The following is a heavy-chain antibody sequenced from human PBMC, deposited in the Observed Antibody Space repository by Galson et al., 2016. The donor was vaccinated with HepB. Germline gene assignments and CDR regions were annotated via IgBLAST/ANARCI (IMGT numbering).Heavy chain of an antibody. CDR3: ARLDGYSYPYYFDS. D-gene: IGHD5-24*01. V-gene: IGHV1-69*06. CDR2: IIPIFGTA. J-gene: IGHJ4*02. CDR1: EGTFSNYV. Sequence: SVKVSCKASEGTFSNYVISWVRQAPGQGLEWLGGIIPIFGTANNAQKFQGRVTITADKSTNTAYMELSSLRSDDTAVYYCARLDGYSYPYYFDSWGQGTLVTISS.